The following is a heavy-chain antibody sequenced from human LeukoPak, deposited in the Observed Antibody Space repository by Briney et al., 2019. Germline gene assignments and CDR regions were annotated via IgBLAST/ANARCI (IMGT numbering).Heavy chain of an antibody. CDR3: ARGYLSSGYYHFDY. Sequence: SETLSLTCAVYGGSFSGYYWSWIRQPPGKGLEWIGEINHSGSTNYKPSLKSRVTISVDTSKNQFSLKLSSVTAADTAVYYCARGYLSSGYYHFDYWGQGTLVTVSS. J-gene: IGHJ4*02. V-gene: IGHV4-34*01. D-gene: IGHD3-22*01. CDR1: GGSFSGYY. CDR2: INHSGST.